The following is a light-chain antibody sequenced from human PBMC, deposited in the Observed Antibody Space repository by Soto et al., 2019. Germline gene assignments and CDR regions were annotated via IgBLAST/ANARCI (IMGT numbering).Light chain of an antibody. V-gene: IGLV2-14*01. J-gene: IGLJ1*01. Sequence: QSVLTQPASVSGSPLQSITIFCTGTSSDVGGYNYVSWYQQHPGKAPKLMIYDVSNRPSGVSNRFSGSKSGNTASLTISGLQAEDEADYYCSSYTSSSTYVFGAGTKVTVL. CDR1: SSDVGGYNY. CDR2: DVS. CDR3: SSYTSSSTYV.